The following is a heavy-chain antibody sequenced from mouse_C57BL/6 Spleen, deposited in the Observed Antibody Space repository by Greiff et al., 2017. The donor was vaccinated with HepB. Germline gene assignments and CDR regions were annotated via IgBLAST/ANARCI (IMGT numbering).Heavy chain of an antibody. J-gene: IGHJ2*01. CDR2: IDPETGGT. CDR1: GYTFTDYE. V-gene: IGHV1-15*01. D-gene: IGHD4-1*01. Sequence: QVQLQQSGAELVRPGASVTLSCKASGYTFTDYEMHWVKQTPVHGLEWIGAIDPETGGTAYNQKFKGKAILTADKSSSTAYMELRSLTSEDSAVYDSTNQNWDFDYWGQGTTLTVSS. CDR3: TNQNWDFDY.